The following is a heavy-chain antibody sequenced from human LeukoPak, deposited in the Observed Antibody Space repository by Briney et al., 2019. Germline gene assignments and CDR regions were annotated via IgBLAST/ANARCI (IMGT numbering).Heavy chain of an antibody. Sequence: ASETLSLTCTVSGGSISSYFWSWIRQPPGKGLEWIGYIYYSGSTTYNPSLKSRVTISIDTSKNQFSLNLSSVTAADTAVYYCARERQLHYFDYGGQGTLVTVSS. D-gene: IGHD6-6*01. V-gene: IGHV4-59*13. CDR3: ARERQLHYFDY. J-gene: IGHJ4*02. CDR1: GGSISSYF. CDR2: IYYSGST.